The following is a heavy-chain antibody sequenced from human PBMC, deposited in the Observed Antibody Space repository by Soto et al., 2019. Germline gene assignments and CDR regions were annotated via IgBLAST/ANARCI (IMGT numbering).Heavy chain of an antibody. J-gene: IGHJ4*02. CDR3: ARVLRGYDSSGYFPFDY. D-gene: IGHD3-22*01. V-gene: IGHV1-46*01. CDR1: GYTFTSYY. Sequence: ASVKVSCKASGYTFTSYYMHWVRQAPGQGLEWMGIINPSGGSTSYAQKFQGRVTMTRDTSTSTVYMELSSLRSEDTAVYYCARVLRGYDSSGYFPFDYWGQGTLVTVSS. CDR2: INPSGGST.